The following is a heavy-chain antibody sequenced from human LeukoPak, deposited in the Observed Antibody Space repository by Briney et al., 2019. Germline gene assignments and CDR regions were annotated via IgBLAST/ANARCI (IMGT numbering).Heavy chain of an antibody. Sequence: GGSLRLSCAASGFTFSSYSMNWVRQAPGKGLEGVSSISSSSSYIYYADSVKGRFTISRDNAKNSLYLQINSLRAEDTAVYYCARGDYCGSGTPGYWGQGTLVTVSS. D-gene: IGHD3-10*01. V-gene: IGHV3-21*01. CDR1: GFTFSSYS. CDR2: ISSSSSYI. CDR3: ARGDYCGSGTPGY. J-gene: IGHJ4*02.